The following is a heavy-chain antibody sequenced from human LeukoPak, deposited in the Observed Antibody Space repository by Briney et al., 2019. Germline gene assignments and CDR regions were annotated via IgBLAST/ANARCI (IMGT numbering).Heavy chain of an antibody. CDR3: ARVGALYYYMDV. CDR2: IRYDGSNK. V-gene: IGHV3-30*02. D-gene: IGHD4-17*01. CDR1: GFTFSSYG. J-gene: IGHJ6*03. Sequence: GGPLRLSCAASGFTFSSYGMPWVRQAPGKGLEGVAFIRYDGSNKYYADSVKGRFTISRDNSKNTLYLQRNSLRAEDTAVYYCARVGALYYYMDVWGKGTTVTISS.